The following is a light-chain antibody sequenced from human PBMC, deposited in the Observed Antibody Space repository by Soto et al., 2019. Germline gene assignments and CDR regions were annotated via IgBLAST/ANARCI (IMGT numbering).Light chain of an antibody. J-gene: IGKJ5*01. CDR1: QSLGDN. CDR2: RAS. CDR3: QQYNNWPPIT. V-gene: IGKV3-15*01. Sequence: VMTHSPATLAVSPGDTATLSCRASQSLGDNLAWYQQKPGQAPRLLIFRASSRAKGVPARFSASGSGTEFTLTISGLQSEDFAVYYCQQYNNWPPITFGQGTRLEIK.